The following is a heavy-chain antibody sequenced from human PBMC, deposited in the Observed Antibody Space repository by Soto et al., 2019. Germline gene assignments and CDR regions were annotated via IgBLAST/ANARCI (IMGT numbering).Heavy chain of an antibody. Sequence: QLQLQESGPGLVKPSETLSLTCTVSGGSISSSSYYWGWIRQPPGKGLEWIGSIYYSGSTYYNPSLKSRVTISVDTSKNQFSLKLSSVTAADTAVYYCARHPGWFGELYWFDPWGQGTLVTVSS. D-gene: IGHD3-10*01. J-gene: IGHJ5*02. V-gene: IGHV4-39*01. CDR3: ARHPGWFGELYWFDP. CDR1: GGSISSSSYY. CDR2: IYYSGST.